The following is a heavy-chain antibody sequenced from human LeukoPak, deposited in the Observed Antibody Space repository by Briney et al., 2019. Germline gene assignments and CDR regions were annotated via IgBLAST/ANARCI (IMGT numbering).Heavy chain of an antibody. CDR2: ISGSGGST. V-gene: IGHV3-23*01. CDR1: GFTFSSYA. CDR3: AKGSSCYDILTGYGF. Sequence: TGGSLRLSCAASGFTFSSYAMSWVRQAPGKGLEWVSAISGSGGSTYYADSVKGRFTISRDNSKNTLYLQMNSLRAEDTAVYYCAKGSSCYDILTGYGFWGQGTLVTVSS. J-gene: IGHJ4*02. D-gene: IGHD3-9*01.